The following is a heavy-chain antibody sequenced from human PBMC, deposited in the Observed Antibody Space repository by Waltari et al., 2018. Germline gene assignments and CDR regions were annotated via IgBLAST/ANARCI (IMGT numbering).Heavy chain of an antibody. V-gene: IGHV3-48*01. J-gene: IGHJ6*02. CDR2: ITGTSRTK. Sequence: EIQLVKSGGGLGQAGGSLRISGSAPGLNIDDFSLNLVRQAPGKGLEWVSYITGTSRTKFYADSVRGRFTISRDNAKNSLYLQMSSLRADDTAVYFCARPVRISGNYGLDVWGQGTTVIVSS. CDR3: ARPVRISGNYGLDV. CDR1: GLNIDDFS.